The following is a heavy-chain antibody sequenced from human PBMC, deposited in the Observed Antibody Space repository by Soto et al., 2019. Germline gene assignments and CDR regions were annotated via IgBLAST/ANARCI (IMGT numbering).Heavy chain of an antibody. D-gene: IGHD3-22*01. J-gene: IGHJ4*02. CDR1: GFTFSNAR. Sequence: GGPLSLSCDASGFTFSNARLSWVRQAPGKGLEWLGCIKSKTNGGTTDYAAHVKGRFTISRDDTKNTLYLQMNSLKTENTAVYYCTTDNYYDSSGYPDPFDYWGQGTLVTVSS. V-gene: IGHV3-15*01. CDR2: IKSKTNGGTT. CDR3: TTDNYYDSSGYPDPFDY.